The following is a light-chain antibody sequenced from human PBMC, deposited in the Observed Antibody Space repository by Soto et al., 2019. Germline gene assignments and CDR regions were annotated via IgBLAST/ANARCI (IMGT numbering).Light chain of an antibody. CDR2: GAS. V-gene: IGKV3-20*01. J-gene: IGKJ3*01. Sequence: EIVLTQSPGTLSLSPGERATLSCRASQSVSSSYLAWYQQKPGQAPRLLIYGASSRATGIPDRFSGSGSGTDFTLTISRLEPEDFAVSYCQQYGSSPPGVTFGPGTKVDIK. CDR3: QQYGSSPPGVT. CDR1: QSVSSSY.